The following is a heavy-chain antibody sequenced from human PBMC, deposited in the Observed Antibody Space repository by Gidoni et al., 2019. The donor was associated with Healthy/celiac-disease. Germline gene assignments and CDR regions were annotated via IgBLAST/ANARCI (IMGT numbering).Heavy chain of an antibody. CDR1: GFTFSSYD. V-gene: IGHV3-13*04. CDR2: IGTAGDT. Sequence: EVQLVESGGGVVQPGGSLRLSCAASGFTFSSYDMHWVRQATGKGLEWVAAIGTAGDTYYPGSVKGRFTISRENAKNSLYLQMNSLRAGDTAVYYCARVPRGYWYFDLWGRGTLVTVSS. J-gene: IGHJ2*01. CDR3: ARVPRGYWYFDL.